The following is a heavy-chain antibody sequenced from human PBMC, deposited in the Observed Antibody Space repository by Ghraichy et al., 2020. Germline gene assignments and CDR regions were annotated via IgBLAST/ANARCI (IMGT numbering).Heavy chain of an antibody. CDR2: IYYSGSS. J-gene: IGHJ5*02. V-gene: IGHV4-59*01. Sequence: SETLSLTCTVSGGSMRAYYWSWIRQPPGKGLEWIGYIYYSGSSNYNPSLKSRATISLDTSKDQFSLNLSSVIAADTAVYYCAGGSLDGYSGGWYYWCDPWRQATQVTVSS. CDR1: GGSMRAYY. CDR3: AGGSLDGYSGGWYYWCDP. D-gene: IGHD6-19*01.